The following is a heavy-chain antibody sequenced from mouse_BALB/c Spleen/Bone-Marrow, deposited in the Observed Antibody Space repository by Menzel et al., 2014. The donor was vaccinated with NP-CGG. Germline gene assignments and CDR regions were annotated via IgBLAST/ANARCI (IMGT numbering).Heavy chain of an antibody. V-gene: IGHV14-3*02. J-gene: IGHJ3*01. CDR1: GFNIKDTY. D-gene: IGHD1-1*01. Sequence: EVKLVESGAELVKPGASVKLSCTAPGFNIKDTYMHWVKQRPEQGLEWIGRIDPANGNIKYDPKFQGKATITADTSSNTAYLQLSSLTSEDTAVYYCAPYYYGRWFANWGQGTLVTVSA. CDR3: APYYYGRWFAN. CDR2: IDPANGNI.